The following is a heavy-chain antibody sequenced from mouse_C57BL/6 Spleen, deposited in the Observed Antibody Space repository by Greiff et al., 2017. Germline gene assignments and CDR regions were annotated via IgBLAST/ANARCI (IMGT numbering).Heavy chain of an antibody. J-gene: IGHJ3*01. Sequence: VQLQESGAELVRPGASVTLSCKASGYTFTDYEMHWVKQTPVHGLEWIGAIDPETGGTAYNQKFKGKAILTADKSSSTAYMELRSLTSEDSAVYYCAHSNSSWFAYWGQGTLVTVSA. CDR1: GYTFTDYE. V-gene: IGHV1-15*01. CDR2: IDPETGGT. CDR3: AHSNSSWFAY. D-gene: IGHD2-5*01.